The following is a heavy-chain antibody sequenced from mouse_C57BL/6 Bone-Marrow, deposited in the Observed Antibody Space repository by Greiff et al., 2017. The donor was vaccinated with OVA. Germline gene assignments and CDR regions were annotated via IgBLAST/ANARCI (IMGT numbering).Heavy chain of an antibody. CDR1: GYTFTSYW. D-gene: IGHD2-4*01. V-gene: IGHV1-69*01. J-gene: IGHJ2*01. Sequence: VKLQQPGAELVMPGASVKLSCKASGYTFTSYWMHWVKQRPGQGLEWIGEIDPSDSYTNYNQKFKGKSTLTVDKSSSTAYMQLSSLTSEDSAVYYCARSVYYDYDDYFDYWGQGTTLTVSS. CDR2: IDPSDSYT. CDR3: ARSVYYDYDDYFDY.